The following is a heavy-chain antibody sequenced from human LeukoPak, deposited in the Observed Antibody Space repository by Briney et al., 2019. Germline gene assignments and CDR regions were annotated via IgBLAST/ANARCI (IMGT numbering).Heavy chain of an antibody. J-gene: IGHJ3*02. Sequence: QSGGSLRLSCAASGFTFSSYAMSWVRQAPGKGLEWVSAISGSGGSTYYADSVKGRFTISRDNSKNTLYLQMDSLRAEDTAVYYCAKVGLVGATRWDAFDIWGQGTMVTVSS. CDR3: AKVGLVGATRWDAFDI. CDR1: GFTFSSYA. D-gene: IGHD1-26*01. CDR2: ISGSGGST. V-gene: IGHV3-23*01.